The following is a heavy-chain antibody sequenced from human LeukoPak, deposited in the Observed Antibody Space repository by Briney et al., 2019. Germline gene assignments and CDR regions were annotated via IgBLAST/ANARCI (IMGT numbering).Heavy chain of an antibody. CDR3: GIRYCSSTSCYADSGYEYFDY. CDR2: IIPIFGTA. V-gene: IGHV1-69*05. CDR1: GGTFSSYA. J-gene: IGHJ4*02. Sequence: SVKVSCKASGGTFSSYAISWVRQAPGQGLEWMGGIIPIFGTANYAQKFQGRVTITTDESTSTAYMELSSLRSEDTPVYLCGIRYCSSTSCYADSGYEYFDYWGQGTLVTVSS. D-gene: IGHD2-2*01.